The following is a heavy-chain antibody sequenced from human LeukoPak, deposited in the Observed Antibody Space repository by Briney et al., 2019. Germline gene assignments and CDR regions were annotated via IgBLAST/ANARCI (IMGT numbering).Heavy chain of an antibody. V-gene: IGHV3-21*01. CDR3: ARSSRFGVFEAYFDY. CDR2: ISSSSSYI. CDR1: GFSFSSYS. D-gene: IGHD3-10*02. J-gene: IGHJ4*02. Sequence: GGSLRLSCAASGFSFSSYSMNWVRQAPGKGLEWVSSISSSSSYIYYADSVKGRFTISRDNAKNSLYLQMNSLRAEDTAVYYCARSSRFGVFEAYFDYWGQGTLVTVSS.